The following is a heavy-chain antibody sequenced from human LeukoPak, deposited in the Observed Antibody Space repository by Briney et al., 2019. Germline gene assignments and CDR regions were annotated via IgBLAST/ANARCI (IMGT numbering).Heavy chain of an antibody. CDR3: AKMGSPHYDFWSGYM. CDR1: GFSFNTFW. CDR2: LNEDGGIT. V-gene: IGHV3-74*01. J-gene: IGHJ4*02. Sequence: PGGSLRLSCEASGFSFNTFWMHWVRQAPGEGLVWVSRLNEDGGITDYADFAKGRFTISRDNSKNTLYLQMNSLRAEDTAIYYCAKMGSPHYDFWSGYMWGQGTLVTVSS. D-gene: IGHD3-3*01.